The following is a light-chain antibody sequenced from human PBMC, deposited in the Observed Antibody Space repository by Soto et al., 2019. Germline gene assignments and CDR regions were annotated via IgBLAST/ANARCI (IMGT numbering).Light chain of an antibody. CDR3: QQLNGYQLA. V-gene: IGKV1-9*01. Sequence: DIQFTQSPSFLSASVGDTVTIACRASQGMSTYLAWYQQKPGKVPKLLIRSASTLQSGVPPRFSGGGSGTEFTLTISTLQPDDSGIYYCQQLNGYQLAFGGGTNLEIK. CDR1: QGMSTY. J-gene: IGKJ4*01. CDR2: SAS.